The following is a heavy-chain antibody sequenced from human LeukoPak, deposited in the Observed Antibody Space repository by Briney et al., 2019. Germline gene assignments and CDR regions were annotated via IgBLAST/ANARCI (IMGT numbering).Heavy chain of an antibody. Sequence: GGALRLSCAASGFTFSSDEMNWVRQALGEGLGGVSYISSSGSTTYYADSVEDRFTISTDNTKNSLYQQMNSLRVEETAIYYCARVSLPATGYFQHWGQGTLVTVSS. V-gene: IGHV3-48*03. CDR1: GFTFSSDE. CDR2: ISSSGSTT. CDR3: ARVSLPATGYFQH. J-gene: IGHJ1*01. D-gene: IGHD2-15*01.